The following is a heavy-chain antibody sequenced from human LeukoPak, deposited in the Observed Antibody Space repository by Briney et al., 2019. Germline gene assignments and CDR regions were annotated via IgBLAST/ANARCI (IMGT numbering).Heavy chain of an antibody. J-gene: IGHJ4*02. CDR3: ARDISLDPDTAIGY. D-gene: IGHD5-18*01. V-gene: IGHV3-64*01. CDR1: GFTFRSYA. CDR2: ISSNGGST. Sequence: PGRSLRLSCAASGFTFRSYAMHWVRQAPGKGLEYVSAISSNGGSTYYANSVKGRFTISRDNSKNTLYLQMGSLRAEDMAVYYCARDISLDPDTAIGYWGQGTLVTVSS.